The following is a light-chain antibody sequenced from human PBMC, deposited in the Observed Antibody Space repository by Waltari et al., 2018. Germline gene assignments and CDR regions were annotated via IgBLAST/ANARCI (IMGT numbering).Light chain of an antibody. CDR1: NSDIGGYDH. CDR2: EVS. V-gene: IGLV2-14*01. Sequence: QSALTQPASVSGSPGQSITIACTGTNSDIGGYDHVSWYQQHPGKAPQRIIYEVSNRPSGISNRFSGSKSGNTASLTISGLQAEDEADYYCASYTSSHTYVFGTGTRVTVL. J-gene: IGLJ1*01. CDR3: ASYTSSHTYV.